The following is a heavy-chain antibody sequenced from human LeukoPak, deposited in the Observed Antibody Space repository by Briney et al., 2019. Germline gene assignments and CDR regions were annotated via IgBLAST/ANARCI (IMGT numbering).Heavy chain of an antibody. D-gene: IGHD3-16*01. CDR2: VYTSGST. Sequence: SETLSLTCTLSGGSISSGSYYWSWIRQPAGRGLEWIVRVYTSGSTNYNPSLKSRVTISVDTSKNQFSLKLSSVTAADTAVYYCVRAFGFPDAFDIWGQGTMVTVSS. J-gene: IGHJ3*02. CDR3: VRAFGFPDAFDI. CDR1: GGSISSGSYY. V-gene: IGHV4-61*02.